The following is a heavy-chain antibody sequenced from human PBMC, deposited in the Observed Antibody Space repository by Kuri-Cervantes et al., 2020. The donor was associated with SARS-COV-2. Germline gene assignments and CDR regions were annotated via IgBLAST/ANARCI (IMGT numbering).Heavy chain of an antibody. Sequence: ASVKVSCKVSGYTLTELSMHWVRQAPGKGLEWMGGFDPEDGETIYAQKFQGGVTMTEDTSTDTAYMELSSLRSEDKAVYYCATAYRGYHYWYFDLWGRGTLVTVSS. CDR1: GYTLTELS. CDR3: ATAYRGYHYWYFDL. D-gene: IGHD3-22*01. J-gene: IGHJ2*01. V-gene: IGHV1-24*01. CDR2: FDPEDGET.